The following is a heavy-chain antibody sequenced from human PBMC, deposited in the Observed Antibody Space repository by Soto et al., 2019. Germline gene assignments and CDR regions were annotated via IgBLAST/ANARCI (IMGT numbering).Heavy chain of an antibody. Sequence: EVQLVESGGGLVQPGGSLRLSCAASGFTFSSSWMNWVRQAPGRGLDWVANIKQGGNERHYVDSVKGRFTISRDNAKNSLHLQMNTLRAEDTAVYYCARDSGAVPLDYWGQGTLVTVSS. CDR3: ARDSGAVPLDY. CDR2: IKQGGNER. D-gene: IGHD3-10*01. V-gene: IGHV3-7*03. CDR1: GFTFSSSW. J-gene: IGHJ4*02.